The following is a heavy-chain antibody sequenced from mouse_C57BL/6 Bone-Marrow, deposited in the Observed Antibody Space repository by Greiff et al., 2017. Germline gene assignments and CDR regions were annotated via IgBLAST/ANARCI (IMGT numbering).Heavy chain of an antibody. J-gene: IGHJ4*01. CDR2: IDPSDSYT. Sequence: QVQLQQPGAELVMPGASVKLSCKASGYTFISYWMHWVKQRPGQGLEWIGEIDPSDSYTNYNQKFKGKSTLTVDKSSSTAYMQLSSLTSEDSAVYYCARRWLYYGNDYYAMDYWGQGTSVTVSS. CDR1: GYTFISYW. V-gene: IGHV1-69*01. D-gene: IGHD2-1*01. CDR3: ARRWLYYGNDYYAMDY.